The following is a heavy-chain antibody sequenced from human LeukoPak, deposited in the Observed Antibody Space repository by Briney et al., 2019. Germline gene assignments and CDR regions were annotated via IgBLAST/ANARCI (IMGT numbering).Heavy chain of an antibody. D-gene: IGHD3-9*01. CDR1: GYTLTELS. CDR2: FDPEDGET. J-gene: IGHJ6*04. Sequence: ASVKVSCKVSGYTLTELSMHWVRQAPGKGLEWMGGFDPEDGETIYAQKFQGRVTMTEDTSTDTAYMELSSLRSEDTAVYYCARPDILTANYYYGMDVWGKGTTVTVSS. CDR3: ARPDILTANYYYGMDV. V-gene: IGHV1-24*01.